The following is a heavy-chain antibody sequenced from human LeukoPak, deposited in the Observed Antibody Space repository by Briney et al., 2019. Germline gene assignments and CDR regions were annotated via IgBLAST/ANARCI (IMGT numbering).Heavy chain of an antibody. Sequence: SETLSLTCTVSGYSITSAYYWGWIRQPPGKGLEWIGSLYHSGGTYYSPSLKSRVTISVDTSKNQFSLKLSSVTAADTAVYYCARVSGGTMYFDYWGQGTLVTVSS. CDR1: GYSITSAYY. V-gene: IGHV4-38-2*02. CDR3: ARVSGGTMYFDY. CDR2: LYHSGGT. J-gene: IGHJ4*02. D-gene: IGHD3-10*01.